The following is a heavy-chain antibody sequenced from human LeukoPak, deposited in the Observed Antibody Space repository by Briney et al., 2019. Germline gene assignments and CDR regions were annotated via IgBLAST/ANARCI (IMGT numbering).Heavy chain of an antibody. J-gene: IGHJ4*02. CDR3: ARATGGWWFDY. Sequence: PSETLSLTCTVSGGSISDYYWTWIRQPPGKGLEWVGDIYHSGSTHYSPSLKSRLPISVDTSKNQFFLKLNSMTASDAAVYYCARATGGWWFDYWGQGTLVTVSS. D-gene: IGHD2-15*01. CDR2: IYHSGST. CDR1: GGSISDYY. V-gene: IGHV4-59*01.